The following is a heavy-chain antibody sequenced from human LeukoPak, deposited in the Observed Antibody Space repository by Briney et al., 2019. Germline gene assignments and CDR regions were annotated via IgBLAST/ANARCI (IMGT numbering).Heavy chain of an antibody. D-gene: IGHD6-13*01. J-gene: IGHJ4*02. Sequence: SETLSLTCAVYGGSFSGYYWSWIRQPPGKGLEWIGEINHSGSTNYNPSLKSRVTISVDTSKNQFSLKLSSVTAADTAVYYCARAARYSSSWSGDTYYFDYWGQGTLVTVSS. CDR2: INHSGST. V-gene: IGHV4-34*01. CDR1: GGSFSGYY. CDR3: ARAARYSSSWSGDTYYFDY.